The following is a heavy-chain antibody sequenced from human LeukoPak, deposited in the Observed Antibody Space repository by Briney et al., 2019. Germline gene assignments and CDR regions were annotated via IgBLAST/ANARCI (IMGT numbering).Heavy chain of an antibody. CDR3: ARESPGIVVVVAAFDAFDI. V-gene: IGHV5-51*01. CDR2: IYPGDSDT. J-gene: IGHJ3*02. D-gene: IGHD2-15*01. Sequence: GESLKISCKGSGYSFTSYWIGWVRQMPGKGLEWMGIIYPGDSDTRYSPSFQGQVTISADKSISTAYLQWSSLKASDTAMYYCARESPGIVVVVAAFDAFDIWGQGTMVTVSS. CDR1: GYSFTSYW.